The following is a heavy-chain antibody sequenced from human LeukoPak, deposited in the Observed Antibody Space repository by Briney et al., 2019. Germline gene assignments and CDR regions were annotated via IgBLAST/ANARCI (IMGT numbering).Heavy chain of an antibody. D-gene: IGHD3-9*01. CDR3: AKGPVTIHYGMDV. V-gene: IGHV3-23*01. CDR2: ISYNGANS. Sequence: GGSLRLSCAASGFSFSSAAMTWVRQAPGKGLEWVSLISYNGANSYYADSVKGRFTISRDNSKNTLYLQMSSLRAADTALYYCAKGPVTIHYGMDVWGQGTTVTVSS. J-gene: IGHJ6*02. CDR1: GFSFSSAA.